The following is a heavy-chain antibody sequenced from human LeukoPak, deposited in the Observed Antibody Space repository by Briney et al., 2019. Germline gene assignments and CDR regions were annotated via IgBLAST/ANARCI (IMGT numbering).Heavy chain of an antibody. CDR3: AKDPGYYDISGYYAPDY. CDR2: ISGSGGST. D-gene: IGHD3-22*01. J-gene: IGHJ4*02. Sequence: GGSLRLSCAASGFTFSSYAMSWVRQAPGKGLEWVSAISGSGGSTYSADSVKGRFTISRDNSKNTLYLQMNSLRAEDTAVYYCAKDPGYYDISGYYAPDYWGQGTLVTVSS. CDR1: GFTFSSYA. V-gene: IGHV3-23*01.